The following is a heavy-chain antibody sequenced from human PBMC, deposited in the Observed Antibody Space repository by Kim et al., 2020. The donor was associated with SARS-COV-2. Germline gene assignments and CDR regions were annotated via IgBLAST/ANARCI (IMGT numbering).Heavy chain of an antibody. D-gene: IGHD5-12*01. Sequence: SVKVSCKASGGTFSSYAFSWVRQAPGQGLEWMGGIIPVFGTANYAQKFQGRLTISADKFTSTAYMELSSLRSEDAALYYCARGSNSVYDSLDYWGQGTLVTVSS. CDR1: GGTFSSYA. V-gene: IGHV1-69*06. CDR3: ARGSNSVYDSLDY. J-gene: IGHJ4*02. CDR2: IIPVFGTA.